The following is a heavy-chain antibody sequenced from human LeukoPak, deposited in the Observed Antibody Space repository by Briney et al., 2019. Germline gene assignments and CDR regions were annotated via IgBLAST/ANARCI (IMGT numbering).Heavy chain of an antibody. V-gene: IGHV3-48*01. J-gene: IGHJ6*03. CDR3: ARDARPTSRYMDV. Sequence: GGSLRLSCAASGFTFSSYSMNWVRQAPGKGLEWVSYISSSSSTTYYADSVKGRLTISRDNAKNSLYLQMNSLRAEDTAVYYCARDARPTSRYMDVWGKGTTVTVSS. D-gene: IGHD2-2*01. CDR1: GFTFSSYS. CDR2: ISSSSSTT.